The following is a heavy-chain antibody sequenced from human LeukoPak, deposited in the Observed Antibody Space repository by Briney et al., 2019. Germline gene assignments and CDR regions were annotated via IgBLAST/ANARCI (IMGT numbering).Heavy chain of an antibody. CDR3: ARDLLPGGADV. D-gene: IGHD3-10*01. CDR2: IYWRSDGK. Sequence: AGGSLRLSCAASGFTPDDYAIHWVRQVPGKGLEWVSGIYWRSDGKGYADSVKGRFTISKDKAKNFLYLQMNSLRAEDTALYYCARDLLPGGADVWGQGTAAIVSS. CDR1: GFTPDDYA. J-gene: IGHJ6*02. V-gene: IGHV3-9*02.